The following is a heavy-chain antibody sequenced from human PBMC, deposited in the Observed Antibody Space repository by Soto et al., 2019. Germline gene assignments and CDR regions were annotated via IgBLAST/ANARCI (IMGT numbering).Heavy chain of an antibody. V-gene: IGHV1-8*01. CDR1: GYTFTSYD. CDR3: ARVHYEYIWGAYSH. Sequence: ASVKVSCKASGYTFTSYDINWVRQATGQGLEWMGGMIPNIGKTDYAQKFQGRVTITTDESMSTAYMELSSLKSEDTAVYYCARVHYEYIWGAYSHWGQGTLVTVSS. J-gene: IGHJ4*02. D-gene: IGHD3-16*01. CDR2: MIPNIGKT.